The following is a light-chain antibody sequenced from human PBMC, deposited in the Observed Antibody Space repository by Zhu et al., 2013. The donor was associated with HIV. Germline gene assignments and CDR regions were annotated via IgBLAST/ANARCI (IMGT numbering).Light chain of an antibody. V-gene: IGKV3-20*01. Sequence: EIVLTQSPGTLSLSPGERAILSCRASQTIGRNYLAWYQQKPGQTPRLLISAASRRATDIPDRFIGSGSGTDFTLTISRLEAEDFAAYYCQQYGRSPRTFGQGTKVEFK. CDR2: AAS. CDR1: QTIGRNY. J-gene: IGKJ1*01. CDR3: QQYGRSPRT.